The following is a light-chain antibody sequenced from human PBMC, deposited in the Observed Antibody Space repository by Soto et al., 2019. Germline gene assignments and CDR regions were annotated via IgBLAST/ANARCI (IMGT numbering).Light chain of an antibody. V-gene: IGLV3-21*02. J-gene: IGLJ1*01. CDR1: NIGSKS. CDR2: DDS. CDR3: QVWDSSSDPSDV. Sequence: SSELTQPPSVSVAPGQTARITCGGTNIGSKSVHWYQQKPGQAPVLVVYDDSDRPSGIPERFSGSNSGNTATLTISRVEAGDEADYYCQVWDSSSDPSDVFGTGTKVTVL.